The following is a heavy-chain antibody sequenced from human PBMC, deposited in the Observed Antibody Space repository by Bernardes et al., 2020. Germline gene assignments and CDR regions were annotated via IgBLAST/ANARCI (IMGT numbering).Heavy chain of an antibody. V-gene: IGHV1-2*04. CDR1: GYTFTGYY. CDR3: ARGYYGSGSSPHAFDI. J-gene: IGHJ3*02. D-gene: IGHD3-10*01. Sequence: ASVKVSCKASGYTFTGYYMHWVRQAPGQGLEWMGWINPNSGGTNYAQKFQGWVTMTRDTSISTAYMELSRLRSDDTAVYYCARGYYGSGSSPHAFDIWGQGTMVTVSS. CDR2: INPNSGGT.